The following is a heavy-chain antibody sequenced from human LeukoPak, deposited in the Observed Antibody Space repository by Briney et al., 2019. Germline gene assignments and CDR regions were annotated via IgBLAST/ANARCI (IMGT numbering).Heavy chain of an antibody. CDR2: IIPIFGTA. J-gene: IGHJ4*02. CDR1: GGTFSSYA. V-gene: IGHV1-69*13. D-gene: IGHD4-17*01. Sequence: SVKVSCKAPGGTFSSYAISWVRQAPGQGLEWMGGIIPIFGTANYAQKFQGRVTITADESTSTAYMELSSLRSEDTAVYYCARAGYGDYSPSVDYWGQGTLVTVSS. CDR3: ARAGYGDYSPSVDY.